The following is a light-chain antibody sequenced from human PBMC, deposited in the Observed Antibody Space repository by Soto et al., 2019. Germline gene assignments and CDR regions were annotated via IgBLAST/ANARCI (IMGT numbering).Light chain of an antibody. CDR3: QQYSYFAT. CDR2: KAS. J-gene: IGKJ1*01. CDR1: QSISSG. Sequence: DIQMTQSPSTLSASVGDRVTITCRASQSISSGLTWDQQKAGQAAKLLIYKASIVESGVPSRFSGSGSGTEFTLTISSLQPDDSATYYCQQYSYFATFGQGTRVEVK. V-gene: IGKV1-5*03.